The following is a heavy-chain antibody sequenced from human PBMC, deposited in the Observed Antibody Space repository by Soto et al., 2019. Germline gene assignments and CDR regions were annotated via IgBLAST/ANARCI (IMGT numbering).Heavy chain of an antibody. Sequence: QVQLVESGGGVVQPGRSLRLSCAASGFTFSSYGMHWVRQAPGKGLEWVAVIWYDGSNKYYADSVKGRFTISRDNSKNTLYLQMNSLRAEDTAVYYCTSGSCYYTGLYYYYGMDVWGQGTTVTVSS. J-gene: IGHJ6*02. V-gene: IGHV3-33*01. CDR3: TSGSCYYTGLYYYYGMDV. D-gene: IGHD3-3*01. CDR1: GFTFSSYG. CDR2: IWYDGSNK.